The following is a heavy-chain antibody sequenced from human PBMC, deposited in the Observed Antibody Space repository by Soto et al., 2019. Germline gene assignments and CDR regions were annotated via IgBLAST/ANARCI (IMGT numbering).Heavy chain of an antibody. J-gene: IGHJ6*02. CDR2: ISGSGGST. CDR3: AKKIVPAANYYYYGMDV. V-gene: IGHV3-23*01. Sequence: PWGSLRLSCAASGFTFSSYAMGWVRQGPGKGLEWVSAISGSGGSTYYADSVKVRFTISRDNSKNTLYLQMNSLRAEDTAVYYCAKKIVPAANYYYYGMDVWGQGTTVTVSS. CDR1: GFTFSSYA. D-gene: IGHD2-2*01.